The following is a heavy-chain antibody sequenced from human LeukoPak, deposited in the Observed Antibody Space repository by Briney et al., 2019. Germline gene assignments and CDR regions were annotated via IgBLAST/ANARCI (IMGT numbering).Heavy chain of an antibody. Sequence: ASVKVSCKASGYSFTSYYMHWVRQAPGQGLEWMGFINPSGSSAAYAQKFQGRLTMTRDMFTSTDYMELASLTSDDTAVYYCARDNSVGETAWWFDPWGQGTLVTVSS. V-gene: IGHV1-46*01. J-gene: IGHJ5*02. CDR1: GYSFTSYY. CDR3: ARDNSVGETAWWFDP. D-gene: IGHD1-26*01. CDR2: INPSGSSA.